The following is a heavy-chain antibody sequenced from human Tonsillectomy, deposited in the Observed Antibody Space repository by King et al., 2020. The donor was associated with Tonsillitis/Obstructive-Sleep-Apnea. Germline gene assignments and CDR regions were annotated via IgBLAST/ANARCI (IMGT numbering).Heavy chain of an antibody. V-gene: IGHV1-18*01. CDR2: ISGYNGNT. D-gene: IGHD2-15*01. CDR3: ARTYCSGGSCYFPYYFDY. CDR1: GYTFSSYG. Sequence: QLVQSGAEVKKPGASVKVSCKASGYTFSSYGISWVRQAPGQGLEWMGWISGYNGNTDYEQKFEGRVSMTTETSTSTAYMELGSLRSDDTAVYYCARTYCSGGSCYFPYYFDYWGQGTLVTVSS. J-gene: IGHJ4*02.